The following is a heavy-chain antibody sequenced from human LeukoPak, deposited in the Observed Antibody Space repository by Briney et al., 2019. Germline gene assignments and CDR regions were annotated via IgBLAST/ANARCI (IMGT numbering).Heavy chain of an antibody. J-gene: IGHJ5*02. D-gene: IGHD1-1*01. Sequence: SETLSLTCTVSGYSISSGYYWGWIRQPPGKGLEWIGSFYHSGTTYYNPSLKSRVTILVDTSKNQFSLKVTSVTAADTAVYYCARHILEEHWFDPWGLGTLVIVSS. CDR2: FYHSGTT. CDR1: GYSISSGYY. CDR3: ARHILEEHWFDP. V-gene: IGHV4-38-2*02.